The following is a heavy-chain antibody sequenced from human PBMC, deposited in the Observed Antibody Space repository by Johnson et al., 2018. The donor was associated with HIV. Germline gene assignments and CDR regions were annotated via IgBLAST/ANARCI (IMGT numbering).Heavy chain of an antibody. CDR3: ARRDSGSLSFDI. D-gene: IGHD1-26*01. CDR2: INWNGGST. V-gene: IGHV3-20*04. Sequence: VQLVESGGGVVQPGGSLRLSCAASGFTFSSYGMHWVRQAPGKGLEWVSGINWNGGSTGYADSVKGRFTISRDNGKNSLYLQMNSLRAEDTALYYCARRDSGSLSFDIWGQGTMVTVSS. J-gene: IGHJ3*02. CDR1: GFTFSSYG.